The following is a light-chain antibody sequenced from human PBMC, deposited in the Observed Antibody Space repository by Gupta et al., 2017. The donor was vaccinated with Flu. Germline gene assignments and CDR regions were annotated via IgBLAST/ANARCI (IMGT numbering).Light chain of an antibody. V-gene: IGLV3-21*02. Sequence: GRNNLGSNSVHWYQQKPGQAPVLVIYDDNNRPSGIPERFSGSNSRSSATLTISRVEAGDEADYYCQVWDPNNDYVFGTGTKVTVL. CDR3: QVWDPNNDYV. CDR1: NLGSNS. J-gene: IGLJ1*01. CDR2: DDN.